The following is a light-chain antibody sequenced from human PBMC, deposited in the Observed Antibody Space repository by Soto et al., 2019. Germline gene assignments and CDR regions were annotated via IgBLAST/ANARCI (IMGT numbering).Light chain of an antibody. J-gene: IGLJ1*01. Sequence: QSVLTQPASVSGSPGQSITISCTGTSSDVGSYNLVSWYQQHPGKAPKLMIYEDSKRPSGVSIRFSGSKSGNTASLTISGLQAEDEADYYCCSYAGSSTYVFGTGTKVTV. CDR3: CSYAGSSTYV. CDR2: EDS. V-gene: IGLV2-23*01. CDR1: SSDVGSYNL.